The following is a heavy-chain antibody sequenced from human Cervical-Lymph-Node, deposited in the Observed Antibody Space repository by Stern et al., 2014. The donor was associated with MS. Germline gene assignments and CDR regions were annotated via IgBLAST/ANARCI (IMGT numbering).Heavy chain of an antibody. Sequence: MQLEESGPGVAQPSQTLSLTCTVSGGSISTDGYYWTRTRQHTGKGLEWIGYIYYSGSTYYNPSLKSRVTMSLDTSKNQFSLNLSSVTAADTAIYYCARDDRGSSWYRFDFWGQGTLVTVSS. CDR3: ARDDRGSSWYRFDF. D-gene: IGHD6-13*01. V-gene: IGHV4-31*03. J-gene: IGHJ4*02. CDR1: GGSISTDGYY. CDR2: IYYSGST.